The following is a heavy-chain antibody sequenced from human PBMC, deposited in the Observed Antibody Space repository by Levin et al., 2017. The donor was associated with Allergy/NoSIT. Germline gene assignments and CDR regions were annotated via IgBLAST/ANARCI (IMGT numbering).Heavy chain of an antibody. CDR1: GGSISSGDYY. Sequence: LRLSCTVSGGSISSGDYYWSWIRQPPGTGLEWIGYIYYSGTTFSNPSLKSRLTVSVDTSKNQFSLKLNSVTAADTAVYYCARRRIVLDALDIWGQGTMVTVSS. CDR3: ARRRIVLDALDI. CDR2: IYYSGTT. J-gene: IGHJ3*02. D-gene: IGHD1-26*01. V-gene: IGHV4-30-4*01.